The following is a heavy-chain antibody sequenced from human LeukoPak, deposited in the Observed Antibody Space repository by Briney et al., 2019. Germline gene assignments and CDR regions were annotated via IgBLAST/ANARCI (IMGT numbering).Heavy chain of an antibody. CDR1: GFTFSDYS. J-gene: IGHJ4*02. Sequence: GGSLRLSCAASGFTFSDYSMNWVRQAPGKGLEWISYIGIDSGNTNYADSVKGRFTISGDKAKNSLYLQMNSLRVEDTAVYYCARDYKYAFDNWGQGTLITVSS. D-gene: IGHD5-24*01. V-gene: IGHV3-48*01. CDR2: IGIDSGNT. CDR3: ARDYKYAFDN.